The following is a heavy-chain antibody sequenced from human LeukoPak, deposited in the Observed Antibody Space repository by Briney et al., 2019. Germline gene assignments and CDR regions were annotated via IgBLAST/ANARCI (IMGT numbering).Heavy chain of an antibody. Sequence: PSETLSLTCAVSGGSISSYYWSWIRQPPGKGLEWMGYIYSSGSTNYNPSLKSRVTISVDTSKNQFSLKLSSVTAADTAVYYCARFAYCGGHCWYYFDYWGQGSLVTVSS. J-gene: IGHJ4*02. V-gene: IGHV4-59*01. D-gene: IGHD2-21*01. CDR3: ARFAYCGGHCWYYFDY. CDR2: IYSSGST. CDR1: GGSISSYY.